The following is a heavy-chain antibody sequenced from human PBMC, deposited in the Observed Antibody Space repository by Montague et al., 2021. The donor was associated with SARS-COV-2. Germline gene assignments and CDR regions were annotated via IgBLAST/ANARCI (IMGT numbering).Heavy chain of an antibody. CDR2: ISGSGGST. CDR3: AKSLDTSGYSFERGADY. J-gene: IGHJ4*02. CDR1: GFTFSSYA. Sequence: SLRLSCAASGFTFSSYAMSWVRQAPGKGLEWVSVISGSGGSTYYADSVKGRFTISRDNSKNTLYLQMNSLRAEDTALYYCAKSLDTSGYSFERGADYWGQGTLVTVSS. V-gene: IGHV3-23*01. D-gene: IGHD5-12*01.